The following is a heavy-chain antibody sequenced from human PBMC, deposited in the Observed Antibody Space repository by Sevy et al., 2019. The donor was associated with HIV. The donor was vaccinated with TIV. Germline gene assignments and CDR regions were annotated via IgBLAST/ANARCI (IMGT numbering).Heavy chain of an antibody. CDR3: AKEGWAISAFDI. CDR1: GFTFSSYG. V-gene: IGHV3-30*02. CDR2: IRYDGSNK. Sequence: GGSLRLSCAASGFTFSSYGMHWVRQAPGKGLEWVAFIRYDGSNKYYADSVKGRFTISRDNSKNTLYLQMNNLRAEDTAVYYCAKEGWAISAFDIWGQGTMVTVSS. D-gene: IGHD2-2*02. J-gene: IGHJ3*02.